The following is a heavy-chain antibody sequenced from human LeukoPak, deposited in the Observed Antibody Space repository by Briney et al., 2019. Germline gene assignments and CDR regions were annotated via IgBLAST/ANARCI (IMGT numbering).Heavy chain of an antibody. CDR1: GFTFSSYA. V-gene: IGHV3-30-3*01. D-gene: IGHD5-18*01. J-gene: IGHJ4*02. CDR2: ISYDGSNK. Sequence: PGRSLRLSCAASGFTFSSYAMHWVRQAPGKGLEWVAVISYDGSNKYYADSVKGRFTISRDNSKNTLYPQMNSLRAEDTAAYYCAKDRQISGYSYGLDYWGQGTLVTVSS. CDR3: AKDRQISGYSYGLDY.